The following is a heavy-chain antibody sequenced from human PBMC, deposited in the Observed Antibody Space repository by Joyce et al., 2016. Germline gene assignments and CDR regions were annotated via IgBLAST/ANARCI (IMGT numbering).Heavy chain of an antibody. CDR2: INTDIGVT. CDR1: GYIFTKNV. Sequence: QVQLVQSGAEVKRPGASVKVSCATSGYIFTKNVMHWVRQAPGQGLEWLGWINTDIGVTKYSPDFHDRGTFTRDTSASVVYMELSFLTFEDTAVYYCAREGAYSGCDLDNWGQGTLVTVSS. V-gene: IGHV1-3*04. CDR3: AREGAYSGCDLDN. D-gene: IGHD5-12*01. J-gene: IGHJ4*02.